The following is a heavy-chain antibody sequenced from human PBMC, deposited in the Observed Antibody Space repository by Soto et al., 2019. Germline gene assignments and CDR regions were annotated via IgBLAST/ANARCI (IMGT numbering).Heavy chain of an antibody. CDR3: AKDQYSSSWYSFDY. CDR1: GFTFSSYG. J-gene: IGHJ4*02. Sequence: GGSLRLSCAASGFTFSSYGMHWVRQAPGKGLEWVAVISYDGSNKYYADSVKGRFTISRDNSKNTLYPQMNSLRAEDTAVYYCAKDQYSSSWYSFDYWGQGTLVTVSS. CDR2: ISYDGSNK. V-gene: IGHV3-30*18. D-gene: IGHD6-13*01.